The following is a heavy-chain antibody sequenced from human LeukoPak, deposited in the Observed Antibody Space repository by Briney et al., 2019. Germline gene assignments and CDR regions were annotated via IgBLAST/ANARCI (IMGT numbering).Heavy chain of an antibody. V-gene: IGHV3-23*01. CDR3: AREYYYDSSGYYYVGYYFDY. J-gene: IGHJ4*02. D-gene: IGHD3-22*01. CDR2: ISASGGST. Sequence: PGGSLRLSCAASGFTFSSYAMTWVRQAPGKGLEWASAISASGGSTYYADSVKGRFTISRDNSKNTLYLQMNSLRAEDTAVYYCAREYYYDSSGYYYVGYYFDYWGQGTLVTVSS. CDR1: GFTFSSYA.